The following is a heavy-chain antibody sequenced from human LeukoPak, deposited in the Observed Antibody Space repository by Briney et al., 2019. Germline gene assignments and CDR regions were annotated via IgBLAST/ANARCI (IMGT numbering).Heavy chain of an antibody. V-gene: IGHV4-4*02. CDR2: IYHSGST. J-gene: IGHJ6*02. Sequence: PSGTLSLTCAVSGGSITSDNWWTWVRQHPGKGLEWIGAIYHSGSTDYNPSLKSRVTISVDKSKNQFSLKLSSVTAADTAVYFCARDRDGMGVWGQGTTVTVSS. CDR3: ARDRDGMGV. CDR1: GGSITSDNW.